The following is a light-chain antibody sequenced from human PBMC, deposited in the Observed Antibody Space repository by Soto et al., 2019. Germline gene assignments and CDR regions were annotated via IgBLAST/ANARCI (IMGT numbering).Light chain of an antibody. V-gene: IGKV1-39*01. CDR3: QQSYSRVT. CDR2: AAS. Sequence: DIQMTQSPSSLSASVGDGVTITCRASQSISNYVSWYQQKPGKAPKLLIYAASSLQSGVPSRFSGSRSGTDLTLTISSLKHQDFATYYCQQSYSRVTFGQGTKVDIK. CDR1: QSISNY. J-gene: IGKJ1*01.